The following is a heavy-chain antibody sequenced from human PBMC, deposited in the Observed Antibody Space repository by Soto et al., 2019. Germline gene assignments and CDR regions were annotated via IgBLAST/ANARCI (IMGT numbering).Heavy chain of an antibody. CDR3: ARGQPNYDILTGYYTPFDY. CDR1: GGSISSSNW. D-gene: IGHD3-9*01. CDR2: IYHSGST. J-gene: IGHJ4*02. V-gene: IGHV4-4*02. Sequence: SETLSLTCAVSGGSISSSNWWSWVRQPPGKGLEWIGEIYHSGSTNYNPSLKSRVTISVDKSKNQFSLKLSSVTAADTAVYYCARGQPNYDILTGYYTPFDYWGQGTLVTVSS.